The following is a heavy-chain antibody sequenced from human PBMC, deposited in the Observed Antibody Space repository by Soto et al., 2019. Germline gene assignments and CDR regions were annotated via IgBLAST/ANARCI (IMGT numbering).Heavy chain of an antibody. V-gene: IGHV1-3*01. CDR3: ARDTETLGPRANDAIDI. Sequence: SGAEMKKPGASVKVSCKATGYTFSAYTMNWVRQAPGQSLEWMGWINAGSGNTKYSQNFQGRVSITRDTSASTVYMELTGLTSEDTAVYYCARDTETLGPRANDAIDIWGQGTMVTVSS. CDR2: INAGSGNT. D-gene: IGHD3-3*02. CDR1: GYTFSAYT. J-gene: IGHJ3*02.